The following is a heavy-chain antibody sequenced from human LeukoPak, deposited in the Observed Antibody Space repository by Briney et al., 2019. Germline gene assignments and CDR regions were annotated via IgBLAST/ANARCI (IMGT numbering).Heavy chain of an antibody. Sequence: EASVNVSCKASGGTFSSYAISWVRQAPGQGLEWMGGIIPIFGTANYAQKFQGRVTITTDESTSTAYMELSSLRSEDTAVYYCARDTRGYSYGDFDFWGQGTLVTVSS. D-gene: IGHD5-18*01. J-gene: IGHJ4*02. CDR2: IIPIFGTA. CDR1: GGTFSSYA. V-gene: IGHV1-69*05. CDR3: ARDTRGYSYGDFDF.